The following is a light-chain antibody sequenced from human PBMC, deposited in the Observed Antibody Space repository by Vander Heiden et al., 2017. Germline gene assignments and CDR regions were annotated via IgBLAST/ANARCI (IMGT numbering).Light chain of an antibody. Sequence: EIVLTQSPGTLSLSPGERATLSCRASQIVSSSYLAWYQQKPGQAPRLLIYGASSRATGIKDRFSGSGDGTDVTLTISRRDPKDFAVYYCQQECSSHPRFTFGPGTKLEIK. CDR2: GAS. V-gene: IGKV3-20*01. CDR3: QQECSSHPRFT. J-gene: IGKJ3*01. CDR1: QIVSSSY.